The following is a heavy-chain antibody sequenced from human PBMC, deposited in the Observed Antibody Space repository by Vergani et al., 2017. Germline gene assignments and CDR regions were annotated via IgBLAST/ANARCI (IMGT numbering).Heavy chain of an antibody. Sequence: QVQLQQSGPGLVKPSQTLSLSCTVPGDPISRRSYYWSWIRQPAGKGMEWIGRFSISGSTNYNPTLQRRVPMSVDTSKNQFSLRLNSVTAADTAVYYCARVTWADLFDYWGQGILVTVSS. CDR2: FSISGST. V-gene: IGHV4-61*02. CDR3: ARVTWADLFDY. D-gene: IGHD7-27*01. J-gene: IGHJ4*02. CDR1: GDPISRRSYY.